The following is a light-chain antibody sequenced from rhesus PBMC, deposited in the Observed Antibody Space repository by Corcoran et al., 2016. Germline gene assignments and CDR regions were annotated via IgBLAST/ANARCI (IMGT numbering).Light chain of an antibody. CDR3: QQHNFYPWT. CDR1: QGITKY. CDR2: EAS. Sequence: DIQMTQSPSSLSASVGDTVTITCQASQGITKYLACYQQKPGRAHRLLIYEASTLESGVPSRLRGSGSGTEFTLTIRSLQPEDFATYYCQQHNFYPWTFGLGTMVEIK. J-gene: IGKJ1*01. V-gene: IGKV1-25*01.